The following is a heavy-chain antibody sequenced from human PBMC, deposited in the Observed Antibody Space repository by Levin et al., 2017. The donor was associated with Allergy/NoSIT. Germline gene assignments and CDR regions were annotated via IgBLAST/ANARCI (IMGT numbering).Heavy chain of an antibody. CDR3: ARGEVWFGEILRGPFDS. J-gene: IGHJ5*01. Sequence: SQTLSLTCSVYGESLTHSYWSWIRQPPGKGPEWIGDIDHSGSTIYTPSLKSRVTISVEKSKNHFSLRLSSVPAAETAVYYCARGEVWFGEILRGPFDSWGQGTLVTVSS. V-gene: IGHV4-34*01. D-gene: IGHD3-10*01. CDR1: GESLTHSY. CDR2: IDHSGST.